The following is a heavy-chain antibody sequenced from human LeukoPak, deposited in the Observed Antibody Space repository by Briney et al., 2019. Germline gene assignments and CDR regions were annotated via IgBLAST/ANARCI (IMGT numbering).Heavy chain of an antibody. J-gene: IGHJ5*02. V-gene: IGHV1-69*13. D-gene: IGHD2-2*01. CDR2: IIPIFGTA. CDR1: GGTFSSYA. Sequence: SVKVSCKASGGTFSSYAISWVRQAPGQGLEWMGGIIPIFGTANYAQKFQGRVTITADESTSTAYMELSSLRSEDTAVYYCARSKPYCSSTSCKYNWFDPWGQGTLVIVSS. CDR3: ARSKPYCSSTSCKYNWFDP.